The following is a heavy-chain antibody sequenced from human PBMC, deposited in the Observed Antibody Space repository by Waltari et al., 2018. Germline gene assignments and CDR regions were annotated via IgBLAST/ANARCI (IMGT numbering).Heavy chain of an antibody. Sequence: QLELQESGPGLVKPSETLSLTCSVPGGSIRRRGYYWVWIRQPPGKGLEWIGSIYYSGTTYYNPSLNSRVTISVDTSKNQFSLKLTSVTAADTAMYFCARQSYYDESGHDWGQGTLVTVSS. CDR1: GGSIRRRGYY. CDR3: ARQSYYDESGHD. J-gene: IGHJ4*02. CDR2: IYYSGTT. V-gene: IGHV4-39*01. D-gene: IGHD3-22*01.